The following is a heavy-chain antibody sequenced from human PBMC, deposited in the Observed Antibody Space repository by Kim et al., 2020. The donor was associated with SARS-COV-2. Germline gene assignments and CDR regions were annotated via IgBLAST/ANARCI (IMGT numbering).Heavy chain of an antibody. CDR3: AREPRFNYYDSSGYPIDY. CDR1: GFTVSSNY. Sequence: GGSLRLSCAASGFTVSSNYMSWVRQAPGKGLEWVSVIYSGGSTYYADSVKGRFTISRDNSKNTLYLQMNSLRAEDTAVYYCAREPRFNYYDSSGYPIDYWGQGTLVTVSS. D-gene: IGHD3-22*01. J-gene: IGHJ4*02. V-gene: IGHV3-66*02. CDR2: IYSGGST.